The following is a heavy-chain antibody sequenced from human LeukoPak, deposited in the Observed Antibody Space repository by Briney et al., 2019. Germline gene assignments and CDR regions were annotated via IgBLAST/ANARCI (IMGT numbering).Heavy chain of an antibody. CDR2: ISYDGSNK. V-gene: IGHV3-30*18. D-gene: IGHD5-18*01. J-gene: IGHJ4*02. CDR3: AKGRGVEYSYGSYYFDY. CDR1: GGTFSSYG. Sequence: SCKASGGTFSSYGMHWVRQAPGKGLEWVAVISYDGSNKYYADSVRGRFTISRDNSKNMLYVQMNSLRAEDTAVYYCAKGRGVEYSYGSYYFDYWGQGTLVTVSS.